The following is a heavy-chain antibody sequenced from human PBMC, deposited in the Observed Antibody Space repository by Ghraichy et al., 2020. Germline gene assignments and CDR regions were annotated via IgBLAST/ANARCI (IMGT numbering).Heavy chain of an antibody. Sequence: LSLTCAASGFTFSSYAMSWVRQAPGKGLEWVSTISGGGGSTYFADSVKGRFTISRDNSKNTLYLQMNSLRAEDTAVYYCASHTLGYSYGMDVWGQGTTVTVSS. J-gene: IGHJ6*02. CDR1: GFTFSSYA. CDR2: ISGGGGST. V-gene: IGHV3-23*01. CDR3: ASHTLGYSYGMDV. D-gene: IGHD5-18*01.